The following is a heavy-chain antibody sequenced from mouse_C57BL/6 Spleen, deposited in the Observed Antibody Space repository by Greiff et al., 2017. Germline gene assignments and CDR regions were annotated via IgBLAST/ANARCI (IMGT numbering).Heavy chain of an antibody. V-gene: IGHV1-15*01. CDR2: IDPETGGT. J-gene: IGHJ2*01. CDR1: GYTFTDYE. Sequence: QVQLQQSGAELVRPGASVTLSCKASGYTFTDYEMHWVKQTPVHGLEWIGAIDPETGGTAYNQKFKGKAILTADKSSSTAYMELRSLTSEDSAVYYCTRGGTTVFDDWGQGTTRTVSS. CDR3: TRGGTTVFDD. D-gene: IGHD1-1*01.